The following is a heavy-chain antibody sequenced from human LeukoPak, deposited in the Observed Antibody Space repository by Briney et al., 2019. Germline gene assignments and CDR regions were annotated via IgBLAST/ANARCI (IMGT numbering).Heavy chain of an antibody. CDR1: GGSISSGGYY. Sequence: PSETLSLTCTVSGGSISSGGYYWSWIRQPPGKGLEWIGYIYHSGSTYYNPSLKSRVTISVDRSKNQFSLKLSSVTAADTAVYYCARTDIVVVPAATAPPDYWGQGTLVTVSS. CDR3: ARTDIVVVPAATAPPDY. J-gene: IGHJ4*02. V-gene: IGHV4-30-2*01. CDR2: IYHSGST. D-gene: IGHD2-2*01.